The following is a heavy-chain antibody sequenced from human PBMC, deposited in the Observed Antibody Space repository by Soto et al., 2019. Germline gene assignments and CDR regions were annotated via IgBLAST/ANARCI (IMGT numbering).Heavy chain of an antibody. J-gene: IGHJ4*02. CDR3: AKDLAVAGTGGYY. CDR2: ISGSGGST. V-gene: IGHV3-23*01. Sequence: EVQLLESGGGLVQPGGSLRLSCAASGFTFSSYAMSWVRQAPGKGLEWVSAISGSGGSTYYADSVKGRFTISRDNSKNTLYLEMNSLRADDRAVYYCAKDLAVAGTGGYYWGEGTLVAVSS. D-gene: IGHD6-13*01. CDR1: GFTFSSYA.